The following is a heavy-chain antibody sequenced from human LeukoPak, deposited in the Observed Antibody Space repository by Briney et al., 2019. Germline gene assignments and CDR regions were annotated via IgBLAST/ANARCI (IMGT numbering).Heavy chain of an antibody. CDR2: ISGSGGST. V-gene: IGHV3-23*01. CDR3: AKDGTWIQLRFEY. CDR1: GFTFSTYA. J-gene: IGHJ4*02. D-gene: IGHD5-18*01. Sequence: GGSLRLSCAASGFTFSTYALTWVRQAPGKGLEWVSAISGSGGSTYYADSVKGRFTIPRDNSKNTLYLQMNSLRAEDSAVYYCAKDGTWIQLRFEYWGQGTLVTVSS.